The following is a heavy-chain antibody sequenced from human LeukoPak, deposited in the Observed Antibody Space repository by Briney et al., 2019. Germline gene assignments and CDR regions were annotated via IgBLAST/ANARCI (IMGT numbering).Heavy chain of an antibody. CDR3: AKDLTPDGAWDIAY. J-gene: IGHJ4*02. D-gene: IGHD4-17*01. CDR1: VFIFSKYT. CDR2: IYGGSTTTT. V-gene: IGHV3-23*01. Sequence: GGSLRLSCVASVFIFSKYTMSWVRQAPGKGLEWVSGIYGGSTTTTLYADYVKGRFTISRDHSMNTLYLQMNSLRAEETAVYYCAKDLTPDGAWDIAYGGQGTLTTVSS.